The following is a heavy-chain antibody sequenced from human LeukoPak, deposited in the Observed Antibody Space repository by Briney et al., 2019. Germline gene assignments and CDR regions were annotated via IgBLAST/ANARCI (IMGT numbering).Heavy chain of an antibody. CDR1: GFTFSSYG. CDR3: ARGGYPYSGSYERFDY. V-gene: IGHV3-30*05. Sequence: GGSLRLSCAASGFTFSSYGMHWVRQAPGKGLEWVAVISYDGSNKYYADSVKGRFTISRDNSKNTLYLQMNSLRAEDTAVYYCARGGYPYSGSYERFDYWGQGTLVTVSS. J-gene: IGHJ4*02. CDR2: ISYDGSNK. D-gene: IGHD1-26*01.